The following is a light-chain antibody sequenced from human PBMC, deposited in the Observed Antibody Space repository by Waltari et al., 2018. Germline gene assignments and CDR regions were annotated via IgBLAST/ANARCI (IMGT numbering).Light chain of an antibody. CDR2: HAS. CDR3: QKYESLPAT. CDR1: QSVGIY. V-gene: IGKV3-20*01. Sequence: EIVLTQSPGTLSLSPGERATISCRASQSVGIYLAWYQQKPGQAPRLLLYHASTRATGIPDKFRARGSGTDFSLTISRLEPEDCAVYYCQKYESLPATFGQGTKVEIK. J-gene: IGKJ1*01.